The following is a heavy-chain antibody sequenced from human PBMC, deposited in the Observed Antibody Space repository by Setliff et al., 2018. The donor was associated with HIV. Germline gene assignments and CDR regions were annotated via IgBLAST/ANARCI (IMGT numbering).Heavy chain of an antibody. CDR3: ARFYYHYDSTNDAFDI. CDR2: IHTRGST. V-gene: IGHV4-61*02. J-gene: IGHJ3*02. D-gene: IGHD3-22*01. Sequence: LSLTCTVSGGSISSGSHYWSWIRQPAGKGLEWIGRIHTRGSTDYNPSLKSRVTISVDTSKNQFSLKLSSVTAADTAVYYCARFYYHYDSTNDAFDIWGQGTMVTVSS. CDR1: GGSISSGSHY.